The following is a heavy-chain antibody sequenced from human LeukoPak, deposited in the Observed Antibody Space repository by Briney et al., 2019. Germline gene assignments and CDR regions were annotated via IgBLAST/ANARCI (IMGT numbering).Heavy chain of an antibody. V-gene: IGHV3-21*01. Sequence: GGSLRLSCAASGFTFSSYSMNWVRQAPGKGLEWVSSISSSSSYIYYADSVKGRFTISRDNAKNSLYLQMNSLRAEDTAVYYCARDRTPYGDYFHFDYWGQGTLVTVSS. J-gene: IGHJ4*02. CDR3: ARDRTPYGDYFHFDY. CDR1: GFTFSSYS. CDR2: ISSSSSYI. D-gene: IGHD4-17*01.